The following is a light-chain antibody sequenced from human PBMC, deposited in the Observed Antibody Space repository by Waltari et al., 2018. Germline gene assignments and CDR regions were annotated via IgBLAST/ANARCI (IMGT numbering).Light chain of an antibody. J-gene: IGKJ2*01. Sequence: VVMTQSPLSLPVPLGQPASISWRSSQRPRHSDGNTYLKWLQQRPVQAPRRLIYKCSNRDSGVPDRFSGSGSGTDFTLEISRVEAEDVGIYYCMQGTHWPYTFGQGTKLDIK. CDR1: QRPRHSDGNTY. V-gene: IGKV2-30*02. CDR3: MQGTHWPYT. CDR2: KCS.